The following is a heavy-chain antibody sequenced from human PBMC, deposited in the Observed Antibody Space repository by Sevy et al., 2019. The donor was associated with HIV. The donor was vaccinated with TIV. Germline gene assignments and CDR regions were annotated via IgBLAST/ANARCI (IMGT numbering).Heavy chain of an antibody. V-gene: IGHV3-49*04. Sequence: GGSLRLSCTASGFTFGDYAMSWVRQAPGKGLEWVGFIRSKAYGGTTEYAASVKDRFTISRDDSKSIAYLEMNSLKTEDTAVYYCTRDEVVVPAAIPYYYYGMDVWGQGTTVTVSS. CDR1: GFTFGDYA. CDR2: IRSKAYGGTT. J-gene: IGHJ6*02. D-gene: IGHD2-2*02. CDR3: TRDEVVVPAAIPYYYYGMDV.